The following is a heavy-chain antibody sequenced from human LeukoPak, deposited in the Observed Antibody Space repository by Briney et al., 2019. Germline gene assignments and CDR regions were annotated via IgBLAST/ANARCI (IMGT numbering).Heavy chain of an antibody. CDR1: GFTFRSYA. J-gene: IGHJ4*02. D-gene: IGHD3-10*01. CDR2: ISGSGGST. V-gene: IGHV3-23*01. CDR3: AKGVPLGHFDY. Sequence: PGGSLRLSCAASGFTFRSYAMSWVRQAPGKGLEWASAISGSGGSTYYADSVKGRFTISRDNSKNTLYLQVNSLRAENTAVYYCAKGVPLGHFDYWGQGTLVTVSS.